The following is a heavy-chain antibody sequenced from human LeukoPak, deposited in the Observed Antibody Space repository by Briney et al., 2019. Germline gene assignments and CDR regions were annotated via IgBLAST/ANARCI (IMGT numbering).Heavy chain of an antibody. CDR3: ARPGIVGATTSFEY. V-gene: IGHV1-69*04. CDR1: GGTFSSYA. D-gene: IGHD1-26*01. Sequence: ASVKVSCKASGGTFSSYAISWMRQAPGQGLEWMGRIIPILGIANYAQKFQGRVTITADKSTSTAYMELSSLRSEDTAVYYCARPGIVGATTSFEYWGQGTLVTVSS. J-gene: IGHJ4*02. CDR2: IIPILGIA.